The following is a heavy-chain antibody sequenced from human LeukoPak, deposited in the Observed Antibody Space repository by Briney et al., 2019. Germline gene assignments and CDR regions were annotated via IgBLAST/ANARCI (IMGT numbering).Heavy chain of an antibody. D-gene: IGHD1-1*01. J-gene: IGHJ4*02. CDR1: GGSISSGGYY. CDR2: IYYSGST. Sequence: PSETLSLTRTVSGGSISSGGYYWSWIRQHPGKGLEWIGYIYYSGSTYYNPSLKSRVTISVDTSKNQFSLKLSSVTAADTAVYYCARSMERLWLDYWGQGTLVTVSS. CDR3: ARSMERLWLDY. V-gene: IGHV4-31*03.